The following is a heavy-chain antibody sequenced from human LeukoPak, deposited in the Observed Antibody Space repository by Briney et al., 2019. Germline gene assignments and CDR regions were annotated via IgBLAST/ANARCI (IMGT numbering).Heavy chain of an antibody. Sequence: SVKVSCKASGGTFSSYAISWVRQAPAQGLEWMGGIIPIFGTANYAQKFQGRVTITTDESTSTAYMELSSLRAEDTAVYYCAKDGPQSIAAAGFDYWGQGTLVTVSS. V-gene: IGHV1-69*05. CDR2: IIPIFGTA. CDR3: AKDGPQSIAAAGFDY. J-gene: IGHJ4*02. D-gene: IGHD6-13*01. CDR1: GGTFSSYA.